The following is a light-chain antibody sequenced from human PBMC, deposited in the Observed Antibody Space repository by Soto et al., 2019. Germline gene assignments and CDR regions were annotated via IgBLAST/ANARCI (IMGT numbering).Light chain of an antibody. CDR1: QSLTNS. CDR2: RAS. CDR3: QQHNQWPIT. J-gene: IGKJ5*01. V-gene: IGKV3-15*01. Sequence: EFVLTQSPGALSLSPGERATLSCRASQSLTNSFIAWYQQKPGQAPRLLIYRASSRATGISGSFSGSGSGTEFTLTINSLQSEDSAVYYCQQHNQWPITFGQGTRLEIK.